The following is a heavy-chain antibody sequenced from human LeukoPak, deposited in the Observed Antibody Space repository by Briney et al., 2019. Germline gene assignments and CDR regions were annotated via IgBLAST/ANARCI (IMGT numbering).Heavy chain of an antibody. D-gene: IGHD6-13*01. CDR1: GYTFTGHY. J-gene: IGHJ6*03. CDR3: ARNIAAAAPYYYYYMDV. CDR2: VNPNTGGT. V-gene: IGHV1-2*02. Sequence: GASVKVSCKPSGYTFTGHYIHWVRQAPGQGLDWMGWVNPNTGGTNYAQKFQGRVTMSTDTSVSTGYMELSSLRPEDTAVYYCARNIAAAAPYYYYYMDVWGKGTTVTVSS.